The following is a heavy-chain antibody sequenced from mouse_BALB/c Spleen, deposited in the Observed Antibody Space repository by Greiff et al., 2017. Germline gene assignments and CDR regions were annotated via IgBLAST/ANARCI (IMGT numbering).Heavy chain of an antibody. CDR1: GFTFSDYY. CDR2: ISDGGSYT. Sequence: EVKLVESGGGLVKPGGSLKLSCAASGFTFSDYYMYWVRQTPEKRLEWVATISDGGSYTYYPDSVKGRFTISRDNAKNNLYLQMSSLKSEDTAMYYCARGEDWYFDVWGAGTTVTVSS. J-gene: IGHJ1*01. V-gene: IGHV5-4*02. CDR3: ARGEDWYFDV.